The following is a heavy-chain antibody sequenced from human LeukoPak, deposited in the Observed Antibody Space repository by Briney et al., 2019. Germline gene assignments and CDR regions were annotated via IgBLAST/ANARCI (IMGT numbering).Heavy chain of an antibody. CDR1: GFTFSSYA. V-gene: IGHV3-64*01. CDR2: ISSNGGST. Sequence: PGGPLRLSCAASGFTFSSYAMHWVRQAPGKGLEYVSAISSNGGSTYYANSVKGRFTISRDNSKNTLYLQMGSLRAEDIAVYYCARGKGGFSGYDPYYHYFGMDVWGQGTTVTVSS. CDR3: ARGKGGFSGYDPYYHYFGMDV. J-gene: IGHJ6*02. D-gene: IGHD5-12*01.